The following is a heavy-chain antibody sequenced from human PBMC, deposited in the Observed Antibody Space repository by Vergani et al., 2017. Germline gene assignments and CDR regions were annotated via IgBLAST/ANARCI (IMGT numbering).Heavy chain of an antibody. CDR1: GFTVSSNY. V-gene: IGHV3-66*02. CDR2: IYSGGST. CDR3: ASSDSSGYYFDYYYGMDV. J-gene: IGHJ6*02. D-gene: IGHD3-22*01. Sequence: EVQLVESGGGLVQPGGSLRLSCAASGFTVSSNYMSWVRQAPGKGLEWVSVIYSGGSTYYADSVKGRFTISRDNSKNTLYLQMNSLRAEDTAVYYCASSDSSGYYFDYYYGMDVWGQGTTVTVSS.